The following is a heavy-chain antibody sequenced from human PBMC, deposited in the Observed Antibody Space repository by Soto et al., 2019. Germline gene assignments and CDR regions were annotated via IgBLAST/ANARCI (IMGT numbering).Heavy chain of an antibody. CDR1: GGSISSGDYY. V-gene: IGHV4-30-4*02. CDR3: ARARVIRDYYYYYGMDV. Sequence: SDTLSLTSTVSGGSISSGDYYWSWIRQPPGKGLEWIGYIYYSGSTYYNPSLKSRVTISVDTSKNQFSLKLSSVTAAVTSVYYCARARVIRDYYYYYGMDVWGQGTTVT. CDR2: IYYSGST. J-gene: IGHJ6*02. D-gene: IGHD3-10*01.